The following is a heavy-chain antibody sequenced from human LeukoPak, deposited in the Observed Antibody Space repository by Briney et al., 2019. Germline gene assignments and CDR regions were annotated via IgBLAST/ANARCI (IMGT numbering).Heavy chain of an antibody. Sequence: NPSETLSLTCTVSGGSISSYYWSWIRQPAGKGLEWIGRIYTSGSTNYNPSLKSQVTISLDTSKNQFSLKLSSVTAADTAVYYCARGQGTVTTHWGQGTLVTVSS. J-gene: IGHJ4*02. CDR2: IYTSGST. CDR3: ARGQGTVTTH. V-gene: IGHV4-4*07. D-gene: IGHD4-17*01. CDR1: GGSISSYY.